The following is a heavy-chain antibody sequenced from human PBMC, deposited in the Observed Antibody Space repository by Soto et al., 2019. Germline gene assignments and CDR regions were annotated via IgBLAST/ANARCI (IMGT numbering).Heavy chain of an antibody. Sequence: QVQLVESGGGVVQPGRSLRLSCAASGFTFSSYAMHWVRQAPGKGLEWVAVISYDGSNKYYADSVKGRFTISRDNSKNTPDKQMNSGRAEYTAVYYSAREVARFWGQGTLVAVSS. J-gene: IGHJ4*02. CDR3: AREVARF. CDR2: ISYDGSNK. CDR1: GFTFSSYA. V-gene: IGHV3-30-3*01.